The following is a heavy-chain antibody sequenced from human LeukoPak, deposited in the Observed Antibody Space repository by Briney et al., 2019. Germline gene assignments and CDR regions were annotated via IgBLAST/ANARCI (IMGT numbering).Heavy chain of an antibody. Sequence: GGSLRLSCAASGFTFSSYAMHWVRQAPGKGLEWVAVISYDGSNKYYADSVKGRFTFSRDNSKNTLYLQMNSLRAEDTAVYYCAREMDGAFDIWGQGTMVTVSS. CDR3: AREMDGAFDI. CDR2: ISYDGSNK. J-gene: IGHJ3*02. V-gene: IGHV3-30-3*01. D-gene: IGHD3/OR15-3a*01. CDR1: GFTFSSYA.